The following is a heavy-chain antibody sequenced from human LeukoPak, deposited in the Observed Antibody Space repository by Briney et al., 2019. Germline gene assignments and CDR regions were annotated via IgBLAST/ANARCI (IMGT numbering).Heavy chain of an antibody. J-gene: IGHJ4*02. CDR2: IYYNGST. Sequence: SETLSLTCTVSDGSISSGDYYWSWIRQPPGKGLEWIGRIYYNGSTYYNPSLKSRVTISVDTSKNQFSLKLSSVTAADTAVYYCARADYYDSSGYYPPFDYWGQVTLSPSPQ. D-gene: IGHD3-22*01. CDR1: DGSISSGDYY. V-gene: IGHV4-39*07. CDR3: ARADYYDSSGYYPPFDY.